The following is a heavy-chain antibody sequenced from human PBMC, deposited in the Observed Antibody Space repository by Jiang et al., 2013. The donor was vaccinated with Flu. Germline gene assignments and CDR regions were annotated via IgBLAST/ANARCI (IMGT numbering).Heavy chain of an antibody. CDR2: IYYSGST. J-gene: IGHJ4*02. Sequence: GLVKPSETLSLTCTVSSGSISDYYWSWIRQSPGKGLEWIGYIYYSGSTNYNPSLKSRVTISVDTSKNQFSLKLSSVTAADTAVYYCARGGSGWYLIDYWGQGTLVTVSS. D-gene: IGHD6-19*01. CDR1: SGSISDYY. V-gene: IGHV4-59*01. CDR3: ARGGSGWYLIDY.